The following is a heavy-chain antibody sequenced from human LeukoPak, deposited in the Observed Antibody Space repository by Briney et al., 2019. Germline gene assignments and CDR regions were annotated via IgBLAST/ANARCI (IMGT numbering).Heavy chain of an antibody. CDR3: VKDTGSPKAMITGYFDY. CDR1: GFPFSKYG. D-gene: IGHD3-16*01. Sequence: GGSLRLSCAASGFPFSKYGMHWVRQAPGKGLEWVAYIRDNAKNTYYVDSVKGRFTISRDNAQNSLYLQMSNLRAEDTAVYYCVKDTGSPKAMITGYFDYWGLGTLVTVSS. V-gene: IGHV3-30*02. CDR2: IRDNAKNT. J-gene: IGHJ4*02.